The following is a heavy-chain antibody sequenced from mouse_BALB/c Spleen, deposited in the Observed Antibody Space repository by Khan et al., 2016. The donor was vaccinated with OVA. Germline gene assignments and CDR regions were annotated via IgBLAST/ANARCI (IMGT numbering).Heavy chain of an antibody. CDR2: IWGDGNT. V-gene: IGHV2-3*01. Sequence: QVQLKESGPGLVAPSQSLSITCTVSGFSLSSYGVSWVRQPPGKGLEWLGVIWGDGNTNYHSVLKSRLSISKDNSKSQVFLKLTSLQTDDTATYYCANIYYGYAWFAYWGQGTLVTVSA. D-gene: IGHD2-2*01. CDR1: GFSLSSYG. CDR3: ANIYYGYAWFAY. J-gene: IGHJ3*01.